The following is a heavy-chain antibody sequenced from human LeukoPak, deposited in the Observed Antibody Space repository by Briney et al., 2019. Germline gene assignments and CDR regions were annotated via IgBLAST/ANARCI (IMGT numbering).Heavy chain of an antibody. J-gene: IGHJ5*02. CDR2: ISYDGSNK. CDR3: ARGSGGVYSGPPDNWFDP. V-gene: IGHV3-30*04. D-gene: IGHD5-12*01. CDR1: GFTFSSYA. Sequence: GGSLRLSCAASGFTFSSYAMHWVRQAPGKGLEWVAVISYDGSNKYYADSVKGRFTISRDNSKNTLYLQMNSLRAEDTAVYYCARGSGGVYSGPPDNWFDPWGQGTLVTVSS.